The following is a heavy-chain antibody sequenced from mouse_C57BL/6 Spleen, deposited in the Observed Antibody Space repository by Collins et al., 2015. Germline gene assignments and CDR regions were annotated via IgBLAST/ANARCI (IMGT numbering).Heavy chain of an antibody. Sequence: QVQLQQPGAELVKPGASVKLSCKASGYTFTSYWMHWVKQRPGQGLEWIGMIHPNSGSTNYNEKFKSKATLTVDKSSSTAYMQLSSLTSEDSAVYYCASSLTAHCAMDYWGQGTSVTVSS. CDR2: IHPNSGST. CDR1: GYTFTSYW. J-gene: IGHJ4*01. V-gene: IGHV1-64*01. D-gene: IGHD1-2*01. CDR3: ASSLTAHCAMDY.